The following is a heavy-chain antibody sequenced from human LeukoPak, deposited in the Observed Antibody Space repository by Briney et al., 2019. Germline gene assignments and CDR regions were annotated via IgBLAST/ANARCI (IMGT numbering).Heavy chain of an antibody. Sequence: GASVKVSCKASGYTFTTYGISWVRQAPGQGLEWMGWITPYNGNTNYAQNLQGRVTMTTDTSTSTAYMELWSLRSDDTAVYYCARGRYCSSTSCYKVYYYYMDAWGKGTTVTVSS. CDR1: GYTFTTYG. J-gene: IGHJ6*03. D-gene: IGHD2-2*02. CDR3: ARGRYCSSTSCYKVYYYYMDA. V-gene: IGHV1-18*01. CDR2: ITPYNGNT.